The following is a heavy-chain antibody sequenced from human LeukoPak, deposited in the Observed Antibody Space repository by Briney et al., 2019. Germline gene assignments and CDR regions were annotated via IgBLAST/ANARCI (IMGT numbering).Heavy chain of an antibody. CDR2: MNEDGSEK. V-gene: IGHV3-7*01. J-gene: IGHJ4*02. CDR3: ARESTGERPGC. Sequence: WMSWVRQAPGKGLEWVANMNEDGSEKNYVDSVKGRFTISRDDAKNSLHLQMNSLRAEDTAVYYCARESTGERPGCWGQGTLVTVSS. D-gene: IGHD1-1*01. CDR1: W.